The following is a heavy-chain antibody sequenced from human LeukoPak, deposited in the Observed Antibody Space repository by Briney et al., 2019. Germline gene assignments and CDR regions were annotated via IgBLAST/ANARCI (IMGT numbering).Heavy chain of an antibody. CDR1: GYTFTNYY. J-gene: IGHJ3*02. Sequence: GASVKVSCKASGYTFTNYYIHWVRQAPGQGLEWMGIINPSGGSTSYAQKFQGRVTMTWDTSTRTFFMELSSLRSEDTAIYYCARVWDCSGGSCYSNREPNDAFDIWGQGTMVIVSS. CDR2: INPSGGST. V-gene: IGHV1-46*01. CDR3: ARVWDCSGGSCYSNREPNDAFDI. D-gene: IGHD2-15*01.